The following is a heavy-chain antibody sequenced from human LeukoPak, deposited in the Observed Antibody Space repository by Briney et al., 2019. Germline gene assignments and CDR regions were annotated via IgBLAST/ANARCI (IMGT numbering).Heavy chain of an antibody. CDR2: ISSSGGTI. D-gene: IGHD3-22*01. Sequence: TGGSLRLSCAASGFTFSSYEMNWVRQAPGKGLEWVSYISSSGGTIYYADSVKGRFTISRDNAKNSLYLQMNSLRAEDTAVYYCARKGIPHLGYYDSSGYYYFDYWGQGTLDTVSS. CDR3: ARKGIPHLGYYDSSGYYYFDY. CDR1: GFTFSSYE. J-gene: IGHJ4*02. V-gene: IGHV3-48*03.